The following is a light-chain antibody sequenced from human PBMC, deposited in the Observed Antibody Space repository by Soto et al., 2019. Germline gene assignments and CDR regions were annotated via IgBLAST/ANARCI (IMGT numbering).Light chain of an antibody. Sequence: QSVLTQPPSASGTPGQRVTISCSGSSSNIGSNPVSWYQQLPGTAPKSLIYSDNQRPSGVPDRISGSRSGTSASLAISGLQSEDEAEYYCAAWDGSLRGRVFGGGTKLTVL. V-gene: IGLV1-44*01. CDR3: AAWDGSLRGRV. CDR2: SDN. J-gene: IGLJ2*01. CDR1: SSNIGSNP.